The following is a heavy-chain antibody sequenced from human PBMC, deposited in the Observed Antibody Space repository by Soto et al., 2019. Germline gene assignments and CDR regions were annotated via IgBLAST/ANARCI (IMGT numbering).Heavy chain of an antibody. Sequence: ASVKDSCEDCGHTFTSYAMHWVRQAPGQRLEWMGWINAGNGNTKYSQKFQGRVTITRDTSASTAYMELSSLRSEDTAVYYCARDGTTGTVFDYWGQGTLVTVPQ. V-gene: IGHV1-3*01. CDR3: ARDGTTGTVFDY. CDR1: GHTFTSYA. CDR2: INAGNGNT. D-gene: IGHD1-1*01. J-gene: IGHJ4*02.